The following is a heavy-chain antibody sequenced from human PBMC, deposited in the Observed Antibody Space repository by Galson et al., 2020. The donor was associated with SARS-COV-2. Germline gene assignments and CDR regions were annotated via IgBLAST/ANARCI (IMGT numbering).Heavy chain of an antibody. CDR2: ISYDGNNK. J-gene: IGHJ4*02. CDR1: GFTFSNYA. CDR3: AKETADYDSSNFDF. Sequence: GESLKISCVASGFTFSNYAMHWVRQAPGKGLEWVAIISYDGNNKYADSVKGRFTISRDNSKSTLYLQMNSLRPEDTAVYYCAKETADYDSSNFDFWGRGTLVIVSS. V-gene: IGHV3-30*18. D-gene: IGHD3-22*01.